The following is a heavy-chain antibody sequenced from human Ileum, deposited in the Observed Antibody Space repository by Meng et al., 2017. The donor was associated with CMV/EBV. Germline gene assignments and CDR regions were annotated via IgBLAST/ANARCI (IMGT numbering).Heavy chain of an antibody. Sequence: HRRQSGPGLVKPSERLSLTWTVTGHALTSTRYLWDWIRQPPGKVLECIGNIYYSVSTFYIPSLKGRVTRSVYTSMNQFSLKLTSVTAADTAVYYCARLQALDWFDPWGQGTLVTVSS. CDR3: ARLQALDWFDP. J-gene: IGHJ5*02. D-gene: IGHD4-11*01. CDR2: IYYSVST. CDR1: GHALTSTRYL. V-gene: IGHV4-39*07.